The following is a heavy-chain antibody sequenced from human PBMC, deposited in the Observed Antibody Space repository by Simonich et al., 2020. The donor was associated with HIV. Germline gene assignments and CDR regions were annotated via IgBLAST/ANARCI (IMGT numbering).Heavy chain of an antibody. CDR1: GGSFSGYY. CDR2: INHSGST. J-gene: IGHJ4*02. V-gene: IGHV4-34*01. Sequence: QVHLQQWGAGLLKPSETLSLNCAVYGGSFSGYYWNWIRQPPGKGLGWIGEINHSGSTDYNSSLKRRVTISVDTSKNQFSLKLSSVTAADTAMYYCARRGGYAFDYWGQGTLVTVSS. D-gene: IGHD5-12*01. CDR3: ARRGGYAFDY.